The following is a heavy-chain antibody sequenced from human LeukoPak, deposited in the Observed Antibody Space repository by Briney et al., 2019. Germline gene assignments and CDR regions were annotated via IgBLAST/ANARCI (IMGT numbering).Heavy chain of an antibody. CDR2: IYYSGST. J-gene: IGHJ4*02. CDR3: ARGYAYSYGSGSYPFYYFDY. CDR1: GGSISTSSYY. V-gene: IGHV4-39*07. D-gene: IGHD3-10*01. Sequence: PSETLSLTCTVSGGSISTSSYYWGWIRQPPGKGLEWIGSIYYSGSTYYNPSLKSRVTISVDTSKNQFSLKLSSVTAADTAVYYCARGYAYSYGSGSYPFYYFDYWGQGTLVTVSS.